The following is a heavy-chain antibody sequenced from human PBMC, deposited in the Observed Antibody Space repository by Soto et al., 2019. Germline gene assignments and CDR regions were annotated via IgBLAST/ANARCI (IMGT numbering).Heavy chain of an antibody. CDR2: MNPNSGNT. CDR1: GYTFTSYD. J-gene: IGHJ4*02. Sequence: ASVKVSCKASGYTFTSYDINWVRQATGQGLEWMGWMNPNSGNTGYAQKFQGRVTITRNTSIRTAYMELSSLRSEDTAVYYCAGEASAGTGFVYWGQGTMVTVSS. CDR3: AGEASAGTGFVY. D-gene: IGHD6-13*01. V-gene: IGHV1-8*01.